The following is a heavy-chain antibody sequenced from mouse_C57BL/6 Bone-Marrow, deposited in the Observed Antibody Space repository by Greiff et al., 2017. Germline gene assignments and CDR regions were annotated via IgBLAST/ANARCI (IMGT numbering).Heavy chain of an antibody. CDR3: ARDLPITTAYAMDY. CDR1: GYAFSSSW. J-gene: IGHJ4*01. V-gene: IGHV1-82*01. CDR2: IYPGDGDT. D-gene: IGHD1-2*01. Sequence: VQLQQSGPELVTPGASVKISCKASGYAFSSSWMNWVKQRPGKGLEWIGRIYPGDGDTNYNGKFKGKATLTADKSSSTAYMQLSSLTSEDSAVYFCARDLPITTAYAMDYWGQGTSVTVSS.